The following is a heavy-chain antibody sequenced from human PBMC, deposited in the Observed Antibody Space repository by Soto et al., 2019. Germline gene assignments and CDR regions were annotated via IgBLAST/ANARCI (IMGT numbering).Heavy chain of an antibody. CDR3: ATRSYCDGDCTRRPYDYYGMDV. D-gene: IGHD2-21*02. CDR1: GYSFTTYW. Sequence: EVQLVQSGAEVKKPGESLKISCKGSGYSFTTYWIVWVRQMPGKGLEWMGYIYPGDSQTRYSPSLQGQVTMSADKSTSTAYLQGSSLKASDTAMYYCATRSYCDGDCTRRPYDYYGMDVCGQGTTVTVSS. V-gene: IGHV5-51*01. CDR2: IYPGDSQT. J-gene: IGHJ6*02.